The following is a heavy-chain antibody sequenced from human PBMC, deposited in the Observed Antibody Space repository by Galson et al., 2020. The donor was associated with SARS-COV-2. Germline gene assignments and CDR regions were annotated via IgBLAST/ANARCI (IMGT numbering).Heavy chain of an antibody. Sequence: SVKVSCKASGGTFSSYAISWVRQAPGQGLEWMGVIIPIFGTANYAQKFQGRFTITADESTSTAYMELSSLRSEDTAVYYCVAISGDWYSSSAEDWFDPWGQGTLVTVSS. D-gene: IGHD6-13*01. V-gene: IGHV1-69*13. J-gene: IGHJ5*02. CDR2: IIPIFGTA. CDR1: GGTFSSYA. CDR3: VAISGDWYSSSAEDWFDP.